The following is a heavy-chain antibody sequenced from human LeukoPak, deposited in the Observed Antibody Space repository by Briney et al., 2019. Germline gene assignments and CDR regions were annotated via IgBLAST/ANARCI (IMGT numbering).Heavy chain of an antibody. CDR1: GGSFSGYY. CDR3: ARGRAAGTRFYYYGMDV. CDR2: INHSGST. V-gene: IGHV4-34*01. J-gene: IGHJ6*02. Sequence: SETLSLTCAVYGGSFSGYYWSWLRQPPGKGLKWIGEINHSGSTNYNPSLKSRVNISVDTSKNQFSLKLSPVTAADTAVYYCARGRAAGTRFYYYGMDVWGQGTTVTVSS. D-gene: IGHD6-13*01.